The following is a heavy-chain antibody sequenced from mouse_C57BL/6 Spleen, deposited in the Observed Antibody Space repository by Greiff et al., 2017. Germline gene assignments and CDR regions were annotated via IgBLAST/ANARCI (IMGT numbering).Heavy chain of an antibody. Sequence: QVQLKESGAELVRPGSSVKLSCKASGYTFTSYWMHWVKQRPIQGLEWIGNIDPSDSETHYNQKFKDKATLTVDKSSSTAYMQLSSLTSEDSAVYYCARSGLRRGWFAYWGQGTLVTVSA. J-gene: IGHJ3*01. CDR1: GYTFTSYW. V-gene: IGHV1-52*01. CDR2: IDPSDSET. CDR3: ARSGLRRGWFAY. D-gene: IGHD2-4*01.